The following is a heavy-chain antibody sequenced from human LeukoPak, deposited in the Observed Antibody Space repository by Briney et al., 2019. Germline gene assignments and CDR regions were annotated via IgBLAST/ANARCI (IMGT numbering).Heavy chain of an antibody. D-gene: IGHD3-10*01. CDR3: AREEGDYYGSGSYYLDY. Sequence: SETLSLTCTGSGGSISSGSFYWSWIRQPAGKGLEWIGRIYTTGSTKYNPSLKSRFTISVDTSKNQFSLKLSSVTAADTAVYYCAREEGDYYGSGSYYLDYWGQGTLVTVSS. V-gene: IGHV4-61*02. CDR1: GGSISSGSFY. J-gene: IGHJ4*02. CDR2: IYTTGST.